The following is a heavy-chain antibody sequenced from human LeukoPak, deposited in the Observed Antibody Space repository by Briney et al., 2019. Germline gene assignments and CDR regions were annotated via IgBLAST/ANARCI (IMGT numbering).Heavy chain of an antibody. D-gene: IGHD3-10*01. J-gene: IGHJ6*03. CDR1: GYTFTSYG. CDR2: ISGYNGHT. V-gene: IGHV1-18*01. Sequence: GASVTVSCKASGYTFTSYGISWVRQAPGQGLEWMGWISGYNGHTDYPQQFQGRVTMTTDTSTSTAYLELRSLTSDDTAVYYCARLAPHRVLWVGYNSYMDVWGKGTTVTVSS. CDR3: ARLAPHRVLWVGYNSYMDV.